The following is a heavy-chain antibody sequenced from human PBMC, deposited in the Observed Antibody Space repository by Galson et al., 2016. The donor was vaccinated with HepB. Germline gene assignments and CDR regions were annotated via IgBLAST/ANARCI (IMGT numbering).Heavy chain of an antibody. Sequence: SLRLSCAASGFSFSSYVMFWVRQAPGKGLEFVSAIGSDGRSTHYADSLRGRFTVSRDNSKNMLYLQMSSLRAEDTAVYYCGKYEFDYWGRGTLVTVSS. CDR3: GKYEFDY. V-gene: IGHV3-64D*09. J-gene: IGHJ4*02. CDR1: GFSFSSYV. CDR2: IGSDGRST. D-gene: IGHD3-3*01.